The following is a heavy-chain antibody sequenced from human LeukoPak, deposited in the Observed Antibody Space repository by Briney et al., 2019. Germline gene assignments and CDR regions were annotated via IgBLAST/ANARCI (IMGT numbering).Heavy chain of an antibody. D-gene: IGHD3-10*01. CDR3: ARARVTMVRGVLDY. CDR1: DGSISSGSYY. CDR2: IYTSGST. V-gene: IGHV4-61*02. J-gene: IGHJ4*02. Sequence: SQTLSLTCTVSDGSISSGSYYWSWIRQPAGKGLEWIGRIYTSGSTNYNPSLKSRVTISVDTSKNQFSLKLSSVTAADTAVYYCARARVTMVRGVLDYWGQGTLVTVSS.